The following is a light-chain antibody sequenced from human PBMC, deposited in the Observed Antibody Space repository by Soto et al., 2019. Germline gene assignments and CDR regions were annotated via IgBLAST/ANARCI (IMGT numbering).Light chain of an antibody. CDR2: EVN. V-gene: IGLV2-23*02. Sequence: QSALTQPASVSGSPGQSITISCTGTISNVGSYNLVSWYQQHPGKAPKLIIYEVNKRPPGVSNRFSGSKSGNPASLTISGLQTEDEADYYCYSYQGGRVFGGGTKLTVL. CDR1: ISNVGSYNL. J-gene: IGLJ3*02. CDR3: YSYQGGRV.